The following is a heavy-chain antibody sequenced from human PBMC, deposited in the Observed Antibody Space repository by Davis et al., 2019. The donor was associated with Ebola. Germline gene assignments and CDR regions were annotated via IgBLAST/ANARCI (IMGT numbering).Heavy chain of an antibody. CDR3: ARGAPYTVFGVVTTFFQY. D-gene: IGHD3-3*01. CDR2: INHVGST. J-gene: IGHJ1*01. V-gene: IGHV4-34*01. Sequence: PSETLSLTCAVYGGSFSSYYWSWIRQSPGKGLEWIGDINHVGSTNYNPSLKSRVTTSVDTSTSQFSLKLRSVTAADSAMYYCARGAPYTVFGVVTTFFQYWGQGILVTVSS. CDR1: GGSFSSYY.